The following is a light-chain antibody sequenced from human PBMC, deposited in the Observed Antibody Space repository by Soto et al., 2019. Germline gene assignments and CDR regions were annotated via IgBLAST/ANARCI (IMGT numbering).Light chain of an antibody. CDR2: QYS. Sequence: SYELTQPPSVSVSPGQTASITCSGDKLGDKYACWYQQKPGQSPVLVIYQYSKRPSGIPDRFSGSNAANTATLTISGTQAMDEADYYCQAWDSSTPVVFGGGTKVTVL. CDR3: QAWDSSTPVV. J-gene: IGLJ2*01. V-gene: IGLV3-1*01. CDR1: KLGDKY.